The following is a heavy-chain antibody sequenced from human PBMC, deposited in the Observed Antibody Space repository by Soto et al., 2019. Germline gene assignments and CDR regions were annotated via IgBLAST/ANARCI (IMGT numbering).Heavy chain of an antibody. V-gene: IGHV1-2*04. D-gene: IGHD3-22*01. Sequence: ASVKVSCKACGYTFTGYYMHWVRQAPGQGLEWMGWINPNSGGTNYAQKFQGWVTMTRDTSISTAYMELSRLRSDDTAVYYCARGTYYYDSSGYYYVRDTYGMDVWGQGTTVTVSS. J-gene: IGHJ6*02. CDR1: GYTFTGYY. CDR2: INPNSGGT. CDR3: ARGTYYYDSSGYYYVRDTYGMDV.